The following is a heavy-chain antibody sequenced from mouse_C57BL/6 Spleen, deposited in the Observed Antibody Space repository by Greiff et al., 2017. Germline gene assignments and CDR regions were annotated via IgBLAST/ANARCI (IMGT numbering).Heavy chain of an antibody. V-gene: IGHV5-9-1*02. D-gene: IGHD2-5*01. CDR1: GFTFSSYA. Sequence: EVQLQESGEGLVKPGGSLKLSCAASGFTFSSYAMSWVRQTPEKRLEWVAYISSGGDYIYYADTVKGRFTISRDNAWNTLYLQMSSLKSEDTAMYYCTRGYSNYGFAYWGQGTLVTVSA. CDR2: ISSGGDYI. CDR3: TRGYSNYGFAY. J-gene: IGHJ3*01.